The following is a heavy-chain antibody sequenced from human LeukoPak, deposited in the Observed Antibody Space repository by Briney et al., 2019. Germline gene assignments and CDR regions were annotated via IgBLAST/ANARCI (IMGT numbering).Heavy chain of an antibody. Sequence: PGGSLGLSCAASGFTFDDYSMHWVRQAPGKGLEWVSLINSDVRSTWYADSVKGRLTISRDNAKNTVYLQMDSLRAEDTAVYYCLKDADYWRHGTRVTVSS. CDR2: INSDVRST. CDR3: LKDADY. V-gene: IGHV3-74*01. CDR1: GFTFDDYS. J-gene: IGHJ4*01.